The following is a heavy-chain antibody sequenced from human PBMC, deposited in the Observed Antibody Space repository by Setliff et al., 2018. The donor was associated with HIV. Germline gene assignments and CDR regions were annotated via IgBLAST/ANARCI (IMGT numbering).Heavy chain of an antibody. V-gene: IGHV3-7*03. J-gene: IGHJ4*02. CDR2: INQDGSEK. Sequence: GGSLRLSCAASGFTFSGYAMSWVRQAPGKGLEWVAHINQDGSEKNHVDSAKGRFTISRDNARNLVYLQMNSLKGDDTAVYYCARDVAVAATEFWGQGIQVTVSS. CDR1: GFTFSGYA. D-gene: IGHD6-19*01. CDR3: ARDVAVAATEF.